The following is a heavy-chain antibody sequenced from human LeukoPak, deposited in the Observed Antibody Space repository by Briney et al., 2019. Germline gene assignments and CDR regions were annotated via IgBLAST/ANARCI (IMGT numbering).Heavy chain of an antibody. J-gene: IGHJ5*02. CDR2: IYYSGST. D-gene: IGHD1-14*01. CDR3: ARDGHPLSEPWFDP. V-gene: IGHV4-59*12. Sequence: SETLSLTCTVSGGSISSYYWSWIRQPPGKGLEWIGYIYYSGSTNYNPSLKSRVTISVDTSKNQFSLKLSSVAAADTAVYYCARDGHPLSEPWFDPWGQGTLVTVSS. CDR1: GGSISSYY.